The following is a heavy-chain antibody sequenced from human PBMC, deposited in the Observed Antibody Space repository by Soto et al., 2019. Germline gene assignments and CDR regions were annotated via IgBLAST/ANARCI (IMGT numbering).Heavy chain of an antibody. Sequence: GGSLRLSCAASGFTFSSYAMSWVRQAPGKGLEWVSSISSSSSFIYSAGSVKGRFTISRDNAKNSLYLQMNSLRAEDTAVYYCAVGEETGTPYFGNWGQGTLVTVSS. V-gene: IGHV3-21*01. CDR1: GFTFSSYA. CDR2: ISSSSSFI. J-gene: IGHJ4*02. CDR3: AVGEETGTPYFGN. D-gene: IGHD1-7*01.